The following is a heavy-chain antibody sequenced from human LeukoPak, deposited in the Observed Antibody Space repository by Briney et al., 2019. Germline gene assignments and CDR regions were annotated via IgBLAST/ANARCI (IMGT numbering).Heavy chain of an antibody. V-gene: IGHV4-59*08. J-gene: IGHJ4*02. Sequence: SETLSLTCTVSGGPITIYYGSWMRQPPGRGLEGIGYIYYTGSTKYSPSPESRVAMSVDPSKNQFSMRLSSVTAADTAVYYCARQNPEAAGQGLDYWGEGTLVTVYS. CDR2: IYYTGST. CDR3: ARQNPEAAGQGLDY. CDR1: GGPITIYY. D-gene: IGHD6-13*01.